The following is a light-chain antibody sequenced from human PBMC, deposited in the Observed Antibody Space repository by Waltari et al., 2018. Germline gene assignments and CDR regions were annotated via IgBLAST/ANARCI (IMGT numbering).Light chain of an antibody. CDR1: QSVSNK. Sequence: EVVVTQSPASLSVSPGERVTRSCRASQSVSNKLAWYQQKPGQAPRLLIYNAFSRAPGIPDRFSATGSTTESTLTISSLQPEDFASYLCQQYDNWPPTTSGQGTRVEIK. J-gene: IGKJ1*01. CDR2: NAF. CDR3: QQYDNWPPTT. V-gene: IGKV3-15*01.